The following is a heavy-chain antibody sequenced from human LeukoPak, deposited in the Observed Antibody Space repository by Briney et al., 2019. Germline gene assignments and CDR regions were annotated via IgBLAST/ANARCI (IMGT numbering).Heavy chain of an antibody. CDR2: ISSSGSTI. Sequence: GGSLRLSCAASGFTFSSYGMSWVRQAPGKGLEWVSYISSSGSTIYYADSVKGRFTISRDNAKNSLYLQMNSLRAEDTAVYYCARDAGYSSGWSTYFDYWGQGTLVTVSS. D-gene: IGHD6-19*01. CDR1: GFTFSSYG. V-gene: IGHV3-48*04. CDR3: ARDAGYSSGWSTYFDY. J-gene: IGHJ4*02.